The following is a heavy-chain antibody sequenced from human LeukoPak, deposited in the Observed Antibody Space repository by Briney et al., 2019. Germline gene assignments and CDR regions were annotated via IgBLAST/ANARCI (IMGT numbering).Heavy chain of an antibody. Sequence: SETLSLTCTVSGGSISSGGYYWSWIRQHPGKGLEWIGYIYYSGSTCYNPSLKSRVTISVDTFKNQFSLKLSSVTAADTAVYYCARSPRGGSSWYNWFDPWGQGTLVTVSS. V-gene: IGHV4-31*03. CDR1: GGSISSGGYY. J-gene: IGHJ5*02. CDR2: IYYSGST. CDR3: ARSPRGGSSWYNWFDP. D-gene: IGHD6-13*01.